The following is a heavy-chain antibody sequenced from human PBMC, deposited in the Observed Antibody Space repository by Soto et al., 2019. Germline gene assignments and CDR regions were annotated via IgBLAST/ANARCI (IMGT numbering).Heavy chain of an antibody. CDR2: IYHSGST. D-gene: IGHD1-26*01. Sequence: QVQLQESGPGLVRPSGTLSLTCAVSGASISSTTSINWWSWVRQPPGKGLEWIGEIYHSGSTNYNPSLKSRVTMSVDKSKNQFSLKLTSVTAADTAVYYCARMVGATLVDFWGQGTLVTVSS. CDR1: GASISSTTSINW. J-gene: IGHJ4*02. V-gene: IGHV4-4*02. CDR3: ARMVGATLVDF.